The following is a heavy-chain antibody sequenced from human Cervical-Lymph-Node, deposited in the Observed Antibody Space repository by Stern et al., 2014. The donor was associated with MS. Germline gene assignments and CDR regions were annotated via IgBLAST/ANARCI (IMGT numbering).Heavy chain of an antibody. Sequence: QVQLVESGPGLVKPSQTLSLTCSVSGDSLSSGAYYWTWMRQHPGEGLEWIGNVFYSGRTHYNPSLKSRVTISLDTSKSQFSLRLTSVTAADTAMYYCAREWRSSQYYGLDVWGQGTTVTVS. CDR3: AREWRSSQYYGLDV. V-gene: IGHV4-31*03. D-gene: IGHD6-13*01. CDR1: GDSLSSGAYY. CDR2: VFYSGRT. J-gene: IGHJ6*02.